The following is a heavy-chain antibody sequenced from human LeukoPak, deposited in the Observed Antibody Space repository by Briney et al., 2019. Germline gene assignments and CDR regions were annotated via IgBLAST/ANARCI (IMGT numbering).Heavy chain of an antibody. CDR1: GFTFSSYW. V-gene: IGHV3-7*01. CDR3: AREYSSDWPTRFDY. D-gene: IGHD6-19*01. CDR2: IKQDGSER. J-gene: IGHJ4*02. Sequence: PGGSLRLSCAASGFTFSSYWMTWVRQAPGKGLEWVATIKQDGSERYYVDSVKGRFSISRDNARNPLYLQMNSLRAEDTAVYYCAREYSSDWPTRFDYWGQGTLVTVSS.